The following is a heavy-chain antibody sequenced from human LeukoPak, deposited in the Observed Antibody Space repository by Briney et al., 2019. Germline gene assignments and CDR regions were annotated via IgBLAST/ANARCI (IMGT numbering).Heavy chain of an antibody. CDR3: AKERDAKGYFDY. J-gene: IGHJ4*02. CDR2: ISGSGKT. V-gene: IGHV3-23*01. Sequence: GGSLRLSCAASGFSFSTYAMSWVRQAPGLGLEWVSAISGSGKTYYPDSVKGRFTISRDNSKNTLFLQMNGLRAEDKAVYYCAKERDAKGYFDYWGQGTLVTVSS. CDR1: GFSFSTYA.